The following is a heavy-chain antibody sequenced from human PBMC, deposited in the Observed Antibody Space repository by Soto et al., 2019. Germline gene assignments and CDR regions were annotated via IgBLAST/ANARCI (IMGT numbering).Heavy chain of an antibody. CDR1: GGSISSDIYY. CDR2: IFYSGST. CDR3: PRVFDY. J-gene: IGHJ4*02. V-gene: IGHV4-39*01. Sequence: QLQLQESGPGLVKPSETLSLTCSVSGGSISSDIYYWGWIRQPPGKGLEWIGTIFYSGSTYYNSSLRSRVTISVNSSMNQFFLKLISVTAADTAVYYCPRVFDYWGQGTLVTVSS.